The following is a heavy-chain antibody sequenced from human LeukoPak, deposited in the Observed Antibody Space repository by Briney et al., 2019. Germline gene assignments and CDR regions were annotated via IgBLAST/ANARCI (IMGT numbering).Heavy chain of an antibody. J-gene: IGHJ4*02. CDR1: GGSISSSSYY. D-gene: IGHD6-13*01. CDR2: IYYSGST. Sequence: SETLSLTCIVSGGSISSSSYYWGWIRQPPGKGLEWIGSIYYSGSTYYNPSLKSRVTISVDPSKNQFSLTLSSVTAADTAVYYCARVRQQLSPFDYWGQGTLVTVSS. CDR3: ARVRQQLSPFDY. V-gene: IGHV4-39*07.